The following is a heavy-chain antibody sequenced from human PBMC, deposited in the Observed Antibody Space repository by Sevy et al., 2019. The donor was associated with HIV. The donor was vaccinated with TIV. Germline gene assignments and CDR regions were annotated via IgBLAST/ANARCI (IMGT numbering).Heavy chain of an antibody. CDR1: GFTFDRSA. V-gene: IGHV3-20*04. D-gene: IGHD3-10*01. CDR3: ARHLKPDYYGSESYYNSFDY. Sequence: GGSLRLSCATSGFTFDRSALSWVRQAPGKGLEWVAGINWNGGSILYADSLKGRFTSSRDNAKNSLYLEMRGLRVDDTALYYCARHLKPDYYGSESYYNSFDYWGQGTVVTVSS. CDR2: INWNGGSI. J-gene: IGHJ5*01.